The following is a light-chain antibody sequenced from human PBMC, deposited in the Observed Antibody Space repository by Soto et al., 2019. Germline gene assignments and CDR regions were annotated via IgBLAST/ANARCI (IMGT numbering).Light chain of an antibody. V-gene: IGKV4-1*01. CDR1: HSLLYSAKNKNF. Sequence: DIVMTQSPDSLAVSLGEMATIHCKSVHSLLYSAKNKNFLTWYQQKPGQPPKLLIYWASTRESGVPDRFTGSGSGTDFTLTINSLQAEDVAVYYCQQHYINPITFGQGTRLEI. J-gene: IGKJ5*01. CDR2: WAS. CDR3: QQHYINPIT.